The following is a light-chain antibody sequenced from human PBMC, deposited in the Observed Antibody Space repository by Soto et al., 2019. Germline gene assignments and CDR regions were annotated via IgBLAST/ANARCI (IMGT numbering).Light chain of an antibody. CDR2: DAS. Sequence: DIVLTQSPATLSLSPGERATLSCRASQSVSTYLAWYQKKPGQAPRLLIFDASNRATGVPARFSGSGSGTDFTLTISSLEPEDFAVYYCHQRNNWVTFGQRTRLDIK. CDR3: HQRNNWVT. CDR1: QSVSTY. V-gene: IGKV3-11*01. J-gene: IGKJ5*01.